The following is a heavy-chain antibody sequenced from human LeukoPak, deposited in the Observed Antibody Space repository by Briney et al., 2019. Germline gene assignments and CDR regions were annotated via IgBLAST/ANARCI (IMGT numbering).Heavy chain of an antibody. CDR1: GWSFSGYY. CDR2: INHSGST. D-gene: IGHD4/OR15-4a*01. J-gene: IGHJ4*02. CDR3: RIKGASFDY. V-gene: IGHV4-34*01. Sequence: MPSEALSLTCAVYGWSFSGYYWSWLRQPPGKGREGIGEINHSGSTNYNPSLKSRVTISVDKSTNQFSLKLSSVTAADTAVYYCRIKGASFDYWGQGTLVTVSS.